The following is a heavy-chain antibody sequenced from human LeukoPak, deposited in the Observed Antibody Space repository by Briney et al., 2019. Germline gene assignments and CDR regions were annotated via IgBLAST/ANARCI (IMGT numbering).Heavy chain of an antibody. CDR1: VYSISTGCYS. D-gene: IGHD3-22*01. CDR2: IYHSGST. Sequence: PSASLSLTWAVSVYSISTGCYSWNWVRQPPGKGLEWIVYIYHSGSTYYNPSLKSRVTMSIDRSKNQFSLKLSSVTAADTAVYYCARAPNYFDSSGYSVGWFDPWGQGTLVTVSS. CDR3: ARAPNYFDSSGYSVGWFDP. V-gene: IGHV4-30-2*01. J-gene: IGHJ5*02.